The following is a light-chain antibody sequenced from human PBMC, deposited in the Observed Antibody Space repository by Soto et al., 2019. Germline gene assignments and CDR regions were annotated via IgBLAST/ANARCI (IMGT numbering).Light chain of an antibody. CDR2: GAS. V-gene: IGKV3-15*01. CDR3: QQYHHWPPIT. J-gene: IGKJ5*01. CDR1: QSISDT. Sequence: EIVMTQSPATLSVSPGGRATLSCRASQSISDTLAWYQQKPGQAPRLLIYGASTRATDIPARFSGSGSGTEFTLTISSLQSEDFAVYYCQQYHHWPPITFGQGTRLEIK.